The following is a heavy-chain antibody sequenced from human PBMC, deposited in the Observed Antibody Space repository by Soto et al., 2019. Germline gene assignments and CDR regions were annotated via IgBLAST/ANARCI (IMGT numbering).Heavy chain of an antibody. D-gene: IGHD5-12*01. V-gene: IGHV4-61*01. J-gene: IGHJ6*02. CDR2: FYDSGST. CDR1: GGSVSSGSFY. CDR3: AASAPPATNYYYAMDV. Sequence: SETLSLTCTVSGGSVSSGSFYWSWIRRPPGRGLEWIGYFYDSGSTNYNPSLRSRVTMSVDTSKNQFSLKLSSVTAADTAVYYCAASAPPATNYYYAMDVWGQGTTVTVSS.